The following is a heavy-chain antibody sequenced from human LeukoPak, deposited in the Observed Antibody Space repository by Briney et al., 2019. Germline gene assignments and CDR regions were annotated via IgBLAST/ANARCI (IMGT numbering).Heavy chain of an antibody. J-gene: IGHJ4*02. CDR2: ISPDGDNT. V-gene: IGHV3-21*06. Sequence: GGSLRLSCEASGFTFSRISMNGVREARGEGLEWVSSISPDGDNTYHADSVRGRSTTSRDNAKSSMYLQMNSLRAEGTALYYWTIDLPVPSLVQGIIIYGLIDYWGQGTLVTVSS. CDR1: GFTFSRIS. D-gene: IGHD3-10*01. CDR3: TIDLPVPSLVQGIIIYGLIDY.